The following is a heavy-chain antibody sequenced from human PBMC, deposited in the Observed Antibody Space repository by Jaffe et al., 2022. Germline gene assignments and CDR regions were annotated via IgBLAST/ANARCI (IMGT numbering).Heavy chain of an antibody. Sequence: EVQLLESGGGLVQPGGSLRLSCAASGFTFSSYAMSWVRQAPGKGLEWVSAISGSGGSTYYADSVKGRFTISRDNSKNTLYLQMNSLRAEDTAVYYCANMRRAQVVVAATRASQSDYWGQGTLVTVSS. D-gene: IGHD2-15*01. CDR1: GFTFSSYA. V-gene: IGHV3-23*01. CDR2: ISGSGGST. CDR3: ANMRRAQVVVAATRASQSDY. J-gene: IGHJ4*02.